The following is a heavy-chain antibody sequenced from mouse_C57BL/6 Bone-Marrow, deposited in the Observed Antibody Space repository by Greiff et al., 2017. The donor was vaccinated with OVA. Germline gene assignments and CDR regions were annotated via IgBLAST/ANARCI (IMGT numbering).Heavy chain of an antibody. D-gene: IGHD2-5*01. CDR3: ARHYSNSFAY. J-gene: IGHJ3*01. Sequence: QVQLQQPGAELVKPGASVKLSCKASGYTFTSYWMQWVKQRPGQGLEWIGELDPSDSCTNYNQQFKGKATLTVDTSSSTAYRQRSSLTSEDSAVYYCARHYSNSFAYWGQGTLVTVSA. V-gene: IGHV1-50*01. CDR1: GYTFTSYW. CDR2: LDPSDSCT.